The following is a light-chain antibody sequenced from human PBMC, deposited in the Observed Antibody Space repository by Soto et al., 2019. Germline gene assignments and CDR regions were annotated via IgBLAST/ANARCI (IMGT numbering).Light chain of an antibody. CDR3: QQYNSYSPR. J-gene: IGKJ1*01. CDR2: DAS. CDR1: QSISSW. V-gene: IGKV1-5*01. Sequence: DIQMPQSPSTLSASVGARVTITCRASQSISSWLAWYQQKPGKAPKLLIYDASSLESGVPSRVSGSGSGTEFTLTISSLQPDGFATYYYQQYNSYSPRFGQGTKVEIK.